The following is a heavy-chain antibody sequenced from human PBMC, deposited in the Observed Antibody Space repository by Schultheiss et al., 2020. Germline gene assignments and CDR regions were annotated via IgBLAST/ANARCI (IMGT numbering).Heavy chain of an antibody. V-gene: IGHV1-8*01. CDR3: ARSLPYGYYFDY. D-gene: IGHD4-17*01. CDR1: GYTFTSYD. J-gene: IGHJ4*02. CDR2: MNPNSGNT. Sequence: ASVKVSCKASGYTFTSYDINWVRQATGQGLEWMGWMNPNSGNTGYAPRFKGRVTMTRNTSISTAYMELSSLRSEDTAVYYCARSLPYGYYFDYWGQGTLVNVSS.